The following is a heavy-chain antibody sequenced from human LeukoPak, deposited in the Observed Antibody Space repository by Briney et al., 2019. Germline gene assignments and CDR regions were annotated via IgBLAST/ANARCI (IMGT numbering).Heavy chain of an antibody. J-gene: IGHJ4*02. Sequence: ASVKVSCKASGGTFSSYAINWVGQATGQGLEWMGWMNPNSCNTGYKPKFQRRVTMTKNTSISTASLELSSLRYENTTVYYCPRGLRWGQGTLVTVSS. V-gene: IGHV1-8*02. CDR1: GGTFSSYA. CDR2: MNPNSCNT. CDR3: PRGLR.